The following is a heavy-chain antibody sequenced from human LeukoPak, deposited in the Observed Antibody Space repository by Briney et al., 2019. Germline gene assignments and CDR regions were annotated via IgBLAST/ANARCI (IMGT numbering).Heavy chain of an antibody. CDR2: INHSGST. CDR1: GGSFSGYY. CDR3: ARDQGFNYYDSSGYRMGLDY. Sequence: SETLSLTRAVYGGSFSGYYWSWIRQPPGKGLEWIGEINHSGSTNYNPSLKSRVTISVDTSKNQFSLKLSSVTAADTAVYYCARDQGFNYYDSSGYRMGLDYWGQGTLVTVSS. D-gene: IGHD3-22*01. J-gene: IGHJ4*02. V-gene: IGHV4-34*01.